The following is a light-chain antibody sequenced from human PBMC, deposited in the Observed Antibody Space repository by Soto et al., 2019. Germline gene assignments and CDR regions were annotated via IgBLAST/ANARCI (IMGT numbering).Light chain of an antibody. CDR1: QSISSY. Sequence: DIQMTQSPSSLFAYVGDRLTITFRASQSISSYLNWYQQKPGKAPKILIYAASSLQSGVPSRLSGSGSGTEFTLTISSLQPDDFATYYCQQYNSYCTFGQGTKVDIK. J-gene: IGKJ1*01. V-gene: IGKV1-39*01. CDR3: QQYNSYCT. CDR2: AAS.